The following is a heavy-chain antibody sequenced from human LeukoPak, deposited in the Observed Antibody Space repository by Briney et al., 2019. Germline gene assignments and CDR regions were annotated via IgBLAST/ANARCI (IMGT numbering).Heavy chain of an antibody. CDR1: GFTFSNYA. D-gene: IGHD6-19*01. Sequence: AGTLRLSCAASGFTFSNYAMSWVRQAPGKGLEWVSAISGSGGNTYYADSVKGRFTISRDNSRSTLYLQMNSLRAEDTGVYYCVSSSSGWYRFQYWGQGTLVTVSS. J-gene: IGHJ4*02. CDR3: VSSSSGWYRFQY. CDR2: ISGSGGNT. V-gene: IGHV3-23*01.